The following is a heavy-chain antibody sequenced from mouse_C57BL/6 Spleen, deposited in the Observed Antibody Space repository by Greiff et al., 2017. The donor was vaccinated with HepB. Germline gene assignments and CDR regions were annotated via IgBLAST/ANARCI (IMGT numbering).Heavy chain of an antibody. D-gene: IGHD1-1*01. V-gene: IGHV14-1*01. Sequence: EVQLQQSGAELVRPGASVKLSCTASGFNIKDYYMHWVKQRPEQGLEWIGRIDPEDGDTEYAPKFQGKATMTADTSSNTAYLQLSSLTSEDTAVYYCFYYSGSRVAWFAYWGQGTLVTVSA. CDR3: FYYSGSRVAWFAY. CDR2: IDPEDGDT. J-gene: IGHJ3*01. CDR1: GFNIKDYY.